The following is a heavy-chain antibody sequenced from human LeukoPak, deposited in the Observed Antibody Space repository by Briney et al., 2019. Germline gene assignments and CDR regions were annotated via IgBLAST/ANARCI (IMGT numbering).Heavy chain of an antibody. V-gene: IGHV1-3*01. CDR1: GYTFINYA. CDR3: ARYSDDAWFDP. Sequence: ASVKVSCKASGYTFINYAIHWLRQAPGQRLEWMGWINAANGNTKYSQKFQGRGTITRDTSASTAYMELSSLRFEDTSVYYCARYSDDAWFDPWGQGTLVTVSS. CDR2: INAANGNT. D-gene: IGHD4-17*01. J-gene: IGHJ5*02.